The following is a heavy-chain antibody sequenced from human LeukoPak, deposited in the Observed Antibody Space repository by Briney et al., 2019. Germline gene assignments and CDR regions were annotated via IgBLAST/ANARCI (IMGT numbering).Heavy chain of an antibody. V-gene: IGHV1-2*02. Sequence: ASVKVSCKASVYTFTGYYMHWVRQAPGQGLEWMGWISPNSGGTNYAQKFQGRVTMTRDTSISTAYMELSRLRSDDTAVYYCARVARVTMVRGVWFDPWGQGTLVTVSS. CDR3: ARVARVTMVRGVWFDP. CDR1: VYTFTGYY. CDR2: ISPNSGGT. J-gene: IGHJ5*02. D-gene: IGHD3-10*01.